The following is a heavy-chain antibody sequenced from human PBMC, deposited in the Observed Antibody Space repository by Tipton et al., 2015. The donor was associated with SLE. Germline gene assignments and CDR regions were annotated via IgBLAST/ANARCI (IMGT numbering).Heavy chain of an antibody. V-gene: IGHV4-59*08. D-gene: IGHD2-21*02. CDR3: ARQLGWGDPFAFDY. J-gene: IGHJ4*02. CDR2: IGHSGST. CDR1: DDSISGYY. Sequence: TLSLTCTVSDDSISGYYWSWIRQPPGKGLEWIGYIGHSGSTNYNPSLNSRVTMSIDTSKNLFSLNLTSVTAADTAVYYCARQLGWGDPFAFDYWGQGTLVTVSP.